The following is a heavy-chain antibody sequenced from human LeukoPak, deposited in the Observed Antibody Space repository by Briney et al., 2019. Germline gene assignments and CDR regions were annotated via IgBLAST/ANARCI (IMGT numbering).Heavy chain of an antibody. CDR1: GYTFTGYY. CDR2: INPSGGST. CDR3: ATPIIPAGYCSGGSCYVWDDY. Sequence: ASVKVSCKASGYTFTGYYMHWVRQAPGQGLEWMGIINPSGGSTSYAQKFQGRVTMTRDTSTSTVYMELSSLRSEDTAVYYCATPIIPAGYCSGGSCYVWDDYWGQGTLVTVSS. J-gene: IGHJ4*02. V-gene: IGHV1-46*01. D-gene: IGHD2-15*01.